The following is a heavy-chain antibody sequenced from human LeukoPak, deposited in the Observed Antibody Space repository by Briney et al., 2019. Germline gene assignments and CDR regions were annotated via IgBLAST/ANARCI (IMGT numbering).Heavy chain of an antibody. V-gene: IGHV1-69*04. CDR1: VGTFSSYA. Sequence: ASVKVSCKASVGTFSSYAISWVRQAPGQGLEWMGRIIPIFGIANYAQKFQGRVTITADKSTSTAYMELSSLRSEDTAVYYCAREGADSSGYYDDAFDIWGQGTMVTVSS. D-gene: IGHD3-22*01. J-gene: IGHJ3*02. CDR2: IIPIFGIA. CDR3: AREGADSSGYYDDAFDI.